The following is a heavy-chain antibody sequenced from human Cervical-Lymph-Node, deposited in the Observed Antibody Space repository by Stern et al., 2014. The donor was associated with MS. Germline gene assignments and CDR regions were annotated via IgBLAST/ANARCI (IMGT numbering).Heavy chain of an antibody. D-gene: IGHD2-2*01. Sequence: DQLVESGAEVKKPGASVKVTCKASGYMFTDYGMHWVRQAPGQGLEWMGWISAYNGNTNYAQKLQGRVTMTTDTSTSTAYMELRSLRSDDTAVYYCARAQPFLDYWGQGTLVTVSS. J-gene: IGHJ4*02. CDR1: GYMFTDYG. CDR2: ISAYNGNT. CDR3: ARAQPFLDY. V-gene: IGHV1-18*01.